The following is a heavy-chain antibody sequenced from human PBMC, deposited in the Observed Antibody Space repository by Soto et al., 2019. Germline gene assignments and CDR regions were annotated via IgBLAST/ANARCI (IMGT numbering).Heavy chain of an antibody. V-gene: IGHV1-3*01. D-gene: IGHD7-27*01. J-gene: IGHJ4*02. Sequence: KFQDRVTISRDTSASTDYMELTSLRSEDTAVYYCARDTGDGTFDFWGQGTLVTVSS. CDR3: ARDTGDGTFDF.